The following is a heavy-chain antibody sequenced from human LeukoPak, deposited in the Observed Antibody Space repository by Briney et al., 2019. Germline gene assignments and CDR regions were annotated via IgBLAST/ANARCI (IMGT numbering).Heavy chain of an antibody. CDR1: GVSMRSYY. CDR3: TRGGWLRFDY. Sequence: SETLSLTCTVSGVSMRSYYWSWIRQPPGKGLEWIGYVFSSGSTDYNPSLKSRVTMSVVTSRNQFSLNLRSVTAADTAVYYCTRGGWLRFDYCGQGILVTVSS. D-gene: IGHD5-12*01. J-gene: IGHJ4*02. CDR2: VFSSGST. V-gene: IGHV4-59*01.